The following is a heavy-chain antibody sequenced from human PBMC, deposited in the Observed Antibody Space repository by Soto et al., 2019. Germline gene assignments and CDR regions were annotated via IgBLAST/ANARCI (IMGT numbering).Heavy chain of an antibody. CDR3: ARPERNSKYHPLLS. D-gene: IGHD1-1*01. J-gene: IGHJ4*02. CDR1: GFSFGNDW. Sequence: GGSLRLSCIASGFSFGNDWMGWVRQAPGKGLEWVANIKEDGSEKFSVDSVRGRFTISRDNAQNSLYLRMNSLRADDTAVYYCARPERNSKYHPLLSWGQGTLVTVSS. V-gene: IGHV3-7*01. CDR2: IKEDGSEK.